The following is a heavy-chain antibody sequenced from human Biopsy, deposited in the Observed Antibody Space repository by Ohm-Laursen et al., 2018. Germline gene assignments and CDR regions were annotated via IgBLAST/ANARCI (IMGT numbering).Heavy chain of an antibody. CDR1: GFNFDDYA. J-gene: IGHJ4*02. CDR2: LTWNSGTI. CDR3: VRSLRNYDFLDS. D-gene: IGHD3-16*01. Sequence: SLRLSCTASGFNFDDYAMHWIRQGPGKGLEWVAGLTWNSGTIAYAGSVRGRFTISRDNAKNSLYLQMNNLTFEDTALYYCVRSLRNYDFLDSWGQGTLVSVSS. V-gene: IGHV3-9*01.